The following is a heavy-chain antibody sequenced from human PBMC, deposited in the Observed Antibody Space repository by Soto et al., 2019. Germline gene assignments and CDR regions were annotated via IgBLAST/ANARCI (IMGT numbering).Heavy chain of an antibody. V-gene: IGHV1-69*13. D-gene: IGHD6-13*01. CDR1: GGTFSSYA. Sequence: SVKVSCKASGGTFSSYAISWVRQAPGQGLEWMGGIIPIFGTANYAQKFQGRVTITADESTSTAYMELSSLRSEDTAVYYCARGYLRQQLAHYCYYGMDVWGQGTTVTVSS. CDR2: IIPIFGTA. J-gene: IGHJ6*02. CDR3: ARGYLRQQLAHYCYYGMDV.